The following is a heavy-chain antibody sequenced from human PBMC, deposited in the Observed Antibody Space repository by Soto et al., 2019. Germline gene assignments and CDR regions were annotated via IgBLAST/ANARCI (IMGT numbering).Heavy chain of an antibody. CDR2: IWYDGSNK. V-gene: IGHV3-33*01. J-gene: IGHJ3*02. CDR3: ARGRDGYNSDAFDI. Sequence: QVQLVESGGGVVQPGRSLRLSCAASGFTFSSYGMHWVRQAPGKGLEWVAVIWYDGSNKYYADSVKGRFTISRDNSKNTLYLQMNRLRAEDTAVYYCARGRDGYNSDAFDIWGQGTMVTVSS. D-gene: IGHD5-12*01. CDR1: GFTFSSYG.